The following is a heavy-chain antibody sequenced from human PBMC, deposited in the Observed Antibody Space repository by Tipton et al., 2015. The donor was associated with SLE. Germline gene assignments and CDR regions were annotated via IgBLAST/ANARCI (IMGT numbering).Heavy chain of an antibody. CDR2: VNHSGST. V-gene: IGHV4-34*01. D-gene: IGHD1-26*01. Sequence: TLSLTCAVYGGSFSGYYWRWIRQPPGKGLEWIGEVNHSGSTNYNPSLKNRATISVDTSKNQFSLELRSVTAADTAVYYCARHIDCINHGCYSPWFDPWGQGTLVTVSS. J-gene: IGHJ5*02. CDR1: GGSFSGYY. CDR3: ARHIDCINHGCYSPWFDP.